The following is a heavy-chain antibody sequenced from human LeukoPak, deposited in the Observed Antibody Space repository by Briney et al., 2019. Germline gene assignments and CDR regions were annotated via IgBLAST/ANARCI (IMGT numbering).Heavy chain of an antibody. Sequence: SETLSLTCTVSGGSISSYYWSWIRQPPGKGLEWIGYIHYSGSTNYNPSLKSRVTISVDTSKNQFSLKLSSVTAADTAVYYCARNFHYDTSGFDAFDIWGQGTMVTVSS. CDR3: ARNFHYDTSGFDAFDI. CDR1: GGSISSYY. V-gene: IGHV4-59*01. D-gene: IGHD3-22*01. CDR2: IHYSGST. J-gene: IGHJ3*02.